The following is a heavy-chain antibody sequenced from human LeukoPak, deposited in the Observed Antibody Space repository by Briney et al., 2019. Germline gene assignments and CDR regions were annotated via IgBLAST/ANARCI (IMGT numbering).Heavy chain of an antibody. CDR3: AKDKYSSSFGGFDY. J-gene: IGHJ4*02. CDR2: ISWNSGSI. Sequence: RXLRLSCAASGFTXDDYAMHWVRHAPGKGLEWVSGISWNSGSIGYADSVKGRFTISRDNSKNTLYLQMNSLRAEDTAVYYCAKDKYSSSFGGFDYWGQGTLVTVSS. CDR1: GFTXDDYA. V-gene: IGHV3-9*01. D-gene: IGHD6-6*01.